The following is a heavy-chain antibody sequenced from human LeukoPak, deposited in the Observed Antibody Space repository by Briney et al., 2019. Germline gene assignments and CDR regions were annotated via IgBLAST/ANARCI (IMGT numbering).Heavy chain of an antibody. V-gene: IGHV3-11*06. Sequence: GGSLRLSCAASGFTFSDYCMSWIRQAPGKGLEWVSYISSSSSYTNYADSVKGRSTISRDNAKNSLYLQMNSLRAEDTAVYYCARDSTYGDYVYYYYGMDVWGKGTTVTVSS. CDR2: ISSSSSYT. D-gene: IGHD4-17*01. CDR3: ARDSTYGDYVYYYYGMDV. CDR1: GFTFSDYC. J-gene: IGHJ6*04.